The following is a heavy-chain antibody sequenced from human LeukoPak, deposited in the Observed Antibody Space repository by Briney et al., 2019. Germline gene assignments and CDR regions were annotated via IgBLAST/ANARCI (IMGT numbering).Heavy chain of an antibody. CDR2: IKEDGSDK. CDR3: ARDLNAPIFGVVISFDY. D-gene: IGHD3-3*02. Sequence: GGSLRLSCVVSGFTFSGSWMSWVRQAPGKGLEWVANIKEDGSDKNYVDSVKGRFTISRDNTKNSLYLQMNSLRAEDTAVYYCARDLNAPIFGVVISFDYWGQGTLVTVSS. CDR1: GFTFSGSW. J-gene: IGHJ4*02. V-gene: IGHV3-7*01.